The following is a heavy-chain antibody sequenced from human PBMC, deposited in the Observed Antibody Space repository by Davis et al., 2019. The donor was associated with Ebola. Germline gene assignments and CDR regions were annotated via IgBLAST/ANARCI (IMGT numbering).Heavy chain of an antibody. J-gene: IGHJ3*01. CDR2: ITPYNGNT. CDR1: GYTFTYRY. CDR3: TRSPLDDFDTTFEV. Sequence: SVKVSCKASGYTFTYRYLLWVRQAPGQALEWMGWITPYNGNTNYAQKFQDRVSITRDSSLTIYMELSSLTSEDTAMYYCTRSPLDDFDTTFEVWGQGTMVTVS. V-gene: IGHV1-45*02. D-gene: IGHD3-22*01.